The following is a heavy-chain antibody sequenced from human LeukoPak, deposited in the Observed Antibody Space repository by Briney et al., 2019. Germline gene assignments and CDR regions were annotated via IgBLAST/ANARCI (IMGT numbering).Heavy chain of an antibody. V-gene: IGHV4-39*07. D-gene: IGHD6-13*01. J-gene: IGHJ4*02. Sequence: SETLSLTCTVSGGSISSSSYYWGWIRQPPGKGLEWIGSIYYSGSTYYNPSLKSRVTISVDTSKNQFSLKLSSVTAADTAVYYCARVSTGYSSSWGFDYWGQGTLVTVSS. CDR3: ARVSTGYSSSWGFDY. CDR2: IYYSGST. CDR1: GGSISSSSYY.